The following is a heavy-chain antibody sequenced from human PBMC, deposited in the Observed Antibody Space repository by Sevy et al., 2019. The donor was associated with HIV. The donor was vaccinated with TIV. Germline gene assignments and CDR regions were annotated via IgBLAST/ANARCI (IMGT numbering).Heavy chain of an antibody. Sequence: GGSLRLSCAASGFTFSSYSMNWVRQAPGKGLEWVSSISRSGSSTDYADSVKGRFTISRDNSMNTLYLQMNSLRAEDTAVYYCAKVDVVVPVADYGLDVWGQGTTVTVSS. CDR2: ISRSGSST. J-gene: IGHJ6*02. V-gene: IGHV3-23*01. CDR1: GFTFSSYS. CDR3: AKVDVVVPVADYGLDV. D-gene: IGHD2-2*01.